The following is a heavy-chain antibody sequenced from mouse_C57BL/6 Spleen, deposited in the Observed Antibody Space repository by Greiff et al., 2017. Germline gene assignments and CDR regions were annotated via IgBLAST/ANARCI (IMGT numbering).Heavy chain of an antibody. Sequence: VQLQQPGAELVKPGASVKMSCKASGYTFTSYWITWVKQRPGQGLEWIGDIYPGSGSTNHNEKFKSKATLTVDTSSSTAYMQLSSLTSEDSAVYYCARGLLRSYYFDYWGQGTTLTVSS. J-gene: IGHJ2*01. CDR2: IYPGSGST. V-gene: IGHV1-55*01. D-gene: IGHD1-1*01. CDR1: GYTFTSYW. CDR3: ARGLLRSYYFDY.